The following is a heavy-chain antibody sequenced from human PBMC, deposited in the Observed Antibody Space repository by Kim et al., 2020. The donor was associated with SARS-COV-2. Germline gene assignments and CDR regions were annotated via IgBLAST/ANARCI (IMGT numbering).Heavy chain of an antibody. V-gene: IGHV3-7*03. CDR1: GFTFSSYW. D-gene: IGHD3-10*01. J-gene: IGHJ4*02. CDR2: IKQDGSEK. CDR3: ARGPYYYGSGSYPLAYYFDY. Sequence: GGSLRLSCAASGFTFSSYWMSWVRQAPGKGLEWVANIKQDGSEKYYVDSVKGRFTISRDNAKNSLYLQMNSLRAEDTAVYYCARGPYYYGSGSYPLAYYFDYWGQGTLVTVSS.